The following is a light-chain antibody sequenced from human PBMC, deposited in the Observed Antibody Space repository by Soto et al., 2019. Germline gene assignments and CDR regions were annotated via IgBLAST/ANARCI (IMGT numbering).Light chain of an antibody. J-gene: IGLJ1*01. Sequence: QSALAQPASVSGSPGQSITMSCTGTSSDIGNYDLVSWYQQHPGKAPKLMIYEASKRPSGVSSRFSGSKSGNMASLTISGLQAEDEADYYCCSCAGSNTHVFGTGTKVTVL. CDR2: EAS. V-gene: IGLV2-23*01. CDR1: SSDIGNYDL. CDR3: CSCAGSNTHV.